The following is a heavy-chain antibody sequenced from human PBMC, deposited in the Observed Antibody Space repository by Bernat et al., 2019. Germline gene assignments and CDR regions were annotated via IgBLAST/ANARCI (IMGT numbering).Heavy chain of an antibody. CDR1: GFTVSSNY. V-gene: IGHV3-66*04. CDR3: ARQDDFWSGFVV. CDR2: IYSDGST. J-gene: IGHJ5*02. D-gene: IGHD3-3*01. Sequence: EVQLVESGGGVVRPGGSLRLSCAASGFTVSSNYMSWVRQAPGKGLEWVSTIYSDGSTYYADSVKGRFVSSRDNSKNTLFLHMSRLRADDMALYYCARQDDFWSGFVVWGQGTLVTVSS.